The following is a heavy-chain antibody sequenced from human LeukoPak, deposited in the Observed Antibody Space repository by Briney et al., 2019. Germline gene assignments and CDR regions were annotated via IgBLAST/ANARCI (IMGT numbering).Heavy chain of an antibody. CDR3: ARVNPDYGDNHFDY. Sequence: PGGSLRLSCAASGFTFSNYWMTWVRQAPGKGLEWVANINQDGNAKYYVDSVKGRFTISRDNAKNSLYLQMNSLRAEDTAVYYCARVNPDYGDNHFDYWGQGTLVTASS. D-gene: IGHD4-17*01. CDR1: GFTFSNYW. CDR2: INQDGNAK. J-gene: IGHJ4*02. V-gene: IGHV3-7*01.